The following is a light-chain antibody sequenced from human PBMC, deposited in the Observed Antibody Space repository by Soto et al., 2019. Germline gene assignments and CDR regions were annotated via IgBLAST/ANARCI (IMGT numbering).Light chain of an antibody. V-gene: IGKV3-20*01. CDR3: QHYGNSLWT. CDR1: ESVSSSF. Sequence: EVVLTQSPGNLSLSPGERATLSCRASESVSSSFLTWYQQKPGQAPRLLISRTSNRVTGIPDRFSGSGSGTDFTLNISRLEPEDFAVYFCQHYGNSLWTFGRGTKVEIK. J-gene: IGKJ1*01. CDR2: RTS.